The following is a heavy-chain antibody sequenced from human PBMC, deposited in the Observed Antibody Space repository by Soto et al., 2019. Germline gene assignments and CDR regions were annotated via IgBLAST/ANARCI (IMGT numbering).Heavy chain of an antibody. D-gene: IGHD6-13*01. V-gene: IGHV1-69*12. J-gene: IGHJ5*02. Sequence: QVQLVQSGAEVKKPGSSVKVSCKASGGTFSSYAISWVRQAPGQGLEWMGGIIPIFGTANYAQKFQGRVTITADEATSRAYMELSSLRSEDTAVYYCARGKAAAGILPVLDPWGQGTLVTVSS. CDR2: IIPIFGTA. CDR1: GGTFSSYA. CDR3: ARGKAAAGILPVLDP.